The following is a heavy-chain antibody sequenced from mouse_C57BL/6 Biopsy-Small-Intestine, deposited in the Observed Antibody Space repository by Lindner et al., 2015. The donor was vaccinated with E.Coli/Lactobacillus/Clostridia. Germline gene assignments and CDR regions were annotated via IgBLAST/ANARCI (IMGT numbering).Heavy chain of an antibody. CDR2: IYSGSGST. J-gene: IGHJ2*01. V-gene: IGHV1-55*01. CDR1: GYTFTSYW. Sequence: VQLQESGAELVKPGASVKMSCKASGYTFTSYWITWVKQRPGQGLEWIGDIYSGSGSTNYNEKFKNKGTLTVDTSSSTAYMQLSSLTSGDSAVYYCARGGYYSNYVRTYFDYWGQGTTLTVSS. CDR3: ARGGYYSNYVRTYFDY. D-gene: IGHD2-5*01.